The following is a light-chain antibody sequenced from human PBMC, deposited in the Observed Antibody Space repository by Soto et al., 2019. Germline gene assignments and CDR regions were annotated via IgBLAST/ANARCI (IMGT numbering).Light chain of an antibody. J-gene: IGLJ1*01. CDR3: QSFDSRRSSCV. Sequence: QSVLTQPPSVSGAPGQRVTISCTGSSSNIGAGYAVHWYQQLPGKGPKLVLYGNNNRPSGVPDRFSVSKSGTSASLAIAGLQAEDEADYYCQSFDSRRSSCVFGPGTKVTVL. V-gene: IGLV1-40*01. CDR2: GNN. CDR1: SSNIGAGYA.